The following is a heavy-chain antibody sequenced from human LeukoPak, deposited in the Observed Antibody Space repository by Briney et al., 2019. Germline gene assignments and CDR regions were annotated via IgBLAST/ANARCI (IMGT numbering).Heavy chain of an antibody. J-gene: IGHJ4*02. D-gene: IGHD3-10*01. CDR3: TGNYYGSGSYADFDY. V-gene: IGHV3-73*01. CDR1: GFIFTDYG. CDR2: IRSTANGYAT. Sequence: GGSLRLSCAASGFIFTDYGMHWVRQASGKGLEWVGRIRSTANGYATAYAASVKGRFTISRDDSKNTAYLQMDSLKTEDTAVYYCTGNYYGSGSYADFDYWGQGTLVTVSS.